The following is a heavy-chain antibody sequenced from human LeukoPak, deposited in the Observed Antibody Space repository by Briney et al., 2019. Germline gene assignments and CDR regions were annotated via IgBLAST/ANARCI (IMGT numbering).Heavy chain of an antibody. Sequence: GASLKVSCKASGYTFTSYGISWVRQAPGQGLEWMAWISGYNGGTNYAQKLQGRVTMTTDTSTSTAYLQMSSLRSEDTAVYYCARDSDYGGNTPFFDCWGPGILVTVS. V-gene: IGHV1-18*01. D-gene: IGHD4-23*01. CDR2: ISGYNGGT. J-gene: IGHJ4*02. CDR1: GYTFTSYG. CDR3: ARDSDYGGNTPFFDC.